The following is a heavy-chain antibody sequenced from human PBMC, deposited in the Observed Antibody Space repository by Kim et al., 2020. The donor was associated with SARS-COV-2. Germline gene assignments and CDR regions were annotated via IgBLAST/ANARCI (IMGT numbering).Heavy chain of an antibody. CDR2: ISYDGSNK. D-gene: IGHD5-12*01. CDR1: GFTFSSYG. Sequence: GGSLRLSCAASGFTFSSYGMHWVRQAPGKGLEWVAVISYDGSNKYYADSVKGRFTISRDNSKNTLYLQMNSLRAEDTAVYYCAKELENIVATIRGFNTAMDDYWGQGTLVTVSS. CDR3: AKELENIVATIRGFNTAMDDY. V-gene: IGHV3-30*18. J-gene: IGHJ4*02.